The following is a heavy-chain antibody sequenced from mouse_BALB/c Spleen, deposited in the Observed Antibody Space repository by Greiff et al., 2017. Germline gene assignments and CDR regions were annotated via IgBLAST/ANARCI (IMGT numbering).Heavy chain of an antibody. CDR2: IWTGGGT. Sequence: VQLVESGPGLVAPSQSLSITCTVSGFSLTSYDISWIRQPPGKGLEWLGVIWTGGGTNYNSAFMSRLSISKDNSKSQVFLKMNSLQTDDTAIYYCVRRGSYYAMDYWGQGTSVTVSS. CDR3: VRRGSYYAMDY. J-gene: IGHJ4*01. CDR1: GFSLTSYD. V-gene: IGHV2-9-2*01.